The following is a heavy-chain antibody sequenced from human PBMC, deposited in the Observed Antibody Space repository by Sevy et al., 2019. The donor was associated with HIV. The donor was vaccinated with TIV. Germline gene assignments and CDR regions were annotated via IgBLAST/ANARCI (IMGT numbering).Heavy chain of an antibody. V-gene: IGHV3-49*03. Sequence: GESLKISCTTSGFPFGDHAISWFRQAPGKGLEWVGFSRSKTYGGATEYAASVDGRFTISRDDSESIAYLQMNSLKTEDTGVYYCTRDQLPGYFYYGMDVWGQGTTVTVSS. CDR2: SRSKTYGGAT. CDR1: GFPFGDHA. J-gene: IGHJ6*02. CDR3: TRDQLPGYFYYGMDV. D-gene: IGHD1-7*01.